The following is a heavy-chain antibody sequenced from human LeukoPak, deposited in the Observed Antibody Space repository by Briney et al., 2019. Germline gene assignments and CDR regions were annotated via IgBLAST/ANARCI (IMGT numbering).Heavy chain of an antibody. CDR1: GGSFSGYY. CDR3: ARGLYCSSTSCYGYYYYMDV. J-gene: IGHJ6*03. CDR2: INHSGST. Sequence: SETLSLTCAAYGGSFSGYYWSWIRQPPGKGLEWIGEINHSGSTNYNPSLKSRVTISVDTSKNQFPLKLSSVTAADTAVYYCARGLYCSSTSCYGYYYYMDVWGKGTTVTVSS. V-gene: IGHV4-34*01. D-gene: IGHD2-2*01.